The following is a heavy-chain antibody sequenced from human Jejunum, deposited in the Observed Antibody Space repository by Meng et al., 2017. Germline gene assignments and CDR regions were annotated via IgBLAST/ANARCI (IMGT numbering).Heavy chain of an antibody. D-gene: IGHD4/OR15-4a*01. CDR1: GSTFGDHY. J-gene: IGHJ3*02. CDR3: ARGYGTNYFYAFDI. V-gene: IGHV3-72*01. CDR2: SRSRPYSYTT. Sequence: GESLKISCTTSGSTFGDHYIDWVRQAPGKGLEWVGLSRSRPYSYTTEYAASVKGRFTISRDESKNSLYLQMSGLKTEDTAMYYCARGYGTNYFYAFDIWGQGTMVTVSS.